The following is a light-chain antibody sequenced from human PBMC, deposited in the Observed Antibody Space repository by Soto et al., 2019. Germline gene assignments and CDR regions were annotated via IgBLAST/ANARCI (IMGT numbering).Light chain of an antibody. J-gene: IGLJ3*02. V-gene: IGLV4-69*01. CDR3: QTWGTGPWV. Sequence: QPVLTQSPSASASLGASVKLTCTLSSGHSSYAIAWHQQQPEKGPRYLMKLNSDGSHNTGDGIPDRFSGSSSGAERYLTISSLQSEDEADYYCQTWGTGPWVFGGGTKLTVL. CDR1: SGHSSYA. CDR2: LNSDGSH.